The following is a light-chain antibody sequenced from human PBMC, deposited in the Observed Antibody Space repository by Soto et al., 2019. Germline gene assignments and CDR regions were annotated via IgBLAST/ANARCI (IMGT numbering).Light chain of an antibody. CDR2: DAS. Sequence: DIQMTQSPSTLSASVGDRVTITCRASQSISSWLAWYQQKPGKAPKLLIYDASSLESGVPSRFSGSGSGTEFTLTISSLQPDDFDTYYCQQYNSYSTLGQGTKVDIK. CDR3: QQYNSYST. V-gene: IGKV1-5*01. CDR1: QSISSW. J-gene: IGKJ1*01.